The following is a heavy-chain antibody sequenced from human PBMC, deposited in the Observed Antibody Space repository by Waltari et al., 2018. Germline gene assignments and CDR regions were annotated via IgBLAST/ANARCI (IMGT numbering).Heavy chain of an antibody. CDR2: IIPMFGIP. J-gene: IGHJ6*03. D-gene: IGHD3-16*01. V-gene: IGHV1-69*12. CDR3: ARHELGISQYYYNMYV. CDR1: GDWFGGYG. Sequence: VQLVQFGAEAKKPGSPVKVFCNASGDWFGGYGISWVRLAPGKGLEWMGVIIPMFGIPEYSQKFQERLTITADESTSTAYMELSSLSSEDTAIYYCARHELGISQYYYNMYVWGQGTTVTISS.